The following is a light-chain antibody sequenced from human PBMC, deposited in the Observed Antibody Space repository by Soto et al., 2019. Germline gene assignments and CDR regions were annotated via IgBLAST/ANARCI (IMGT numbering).Light chain of an antibody. V-gene: IGKV3-20*01. J-gene: IGKJ2*01. CDR1: QSVSNNY. CDR2: GAS. Sequence: EIVLTQSPGTLSLSPGERATLSCRASQSVSNNYLAWYQQKPGQAPRLLIYGASSRATGIPDRFSGSGSGTDFTLTISRLEPEDFAVYYCQQYSSTPHTFGQGTKLEIK. CDR3: QQYSSTPHT.